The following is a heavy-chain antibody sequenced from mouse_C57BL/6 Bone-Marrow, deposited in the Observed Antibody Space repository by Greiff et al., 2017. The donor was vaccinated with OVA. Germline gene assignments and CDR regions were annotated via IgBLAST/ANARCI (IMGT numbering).Heavy chain of an antibody. CDR3: ARDYGSSGYYAMDY. D-gene: IGHD1-1*01. Sequence: EVQLVESGPGLVKPSQSLSLTCSVTGYSITSGYYWNWLRQFPGNKLEWMGYISYDGSNNYNPSLKNRISITRDTSKNQFFLKLNSVTTEDTATYYCARDYGSSGYYAMDYWGQGTSVTVSS. CDR2: ISYDGSN. J-gene: IGHJ4*01. CDR1: GYSITSGYY. V-gene: IGHV3-6*01.